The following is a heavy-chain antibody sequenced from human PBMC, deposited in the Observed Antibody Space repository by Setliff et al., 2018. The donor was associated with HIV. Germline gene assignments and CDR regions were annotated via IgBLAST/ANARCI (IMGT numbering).Heavy chain of an antibody. CDR3: ARAEMATIVAFDI. D-gene: IGHD5-12*01. J-gene: IGHJ3*02. CDR2: IYYSGST. CDR1: GGSISSSDY. V-gene: IGHV4-61*03. Sequence: SETLSLTCTVSGGSISSSDYWTWIRQTPGKGLEWIGYIYYSGSTKYNPSLTSRVTISVDTSKNHFSLKLTSVTAADTAVYYCARAEMATIVAFDIWGQGTMVTVSS.